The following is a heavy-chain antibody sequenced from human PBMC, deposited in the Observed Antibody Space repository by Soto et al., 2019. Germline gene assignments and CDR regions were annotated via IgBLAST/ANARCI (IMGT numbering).Heavy chain of an antibody. CDR3: ARTRGYSDYDLDY. D-gene: IGHD5-12*01. CDR2: ISYSGVST. Sequence: RPLILSYAASGFTFSRYAMTWVRQAPGKGLEWVSAISYSGVSTYYADSVKGRFTISRDSSENTLSLQMNSLRVDDTAVYYCARTRGYSDYDLDYWGQAILVTAS. V-gene: IGHV3-23*01. CDR1: GFTFSRYA. J-gene: IGHJ4*02.